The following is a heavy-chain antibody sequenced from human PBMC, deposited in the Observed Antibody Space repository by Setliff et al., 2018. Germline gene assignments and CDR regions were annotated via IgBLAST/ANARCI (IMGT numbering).Heavy chain of an antibody. CDR3: ARGLLWFGEPSW. J-gene: IGHJ4*02. CDR2: MSPNSGNT. V-gene: IGHV1-8*03. D-gene: IGHD3-10*01. CDR1: GYTFTSYD. Sequence: ASVKVSCKASGYTFTSYDINWVRQATGQGLEWMGWMSPNSGNTGYAQKFQGRVTITRNTSISTAYMELSSLRSEDTAVYYCARGLLWFGEPSWWGQGTLVTVSS.